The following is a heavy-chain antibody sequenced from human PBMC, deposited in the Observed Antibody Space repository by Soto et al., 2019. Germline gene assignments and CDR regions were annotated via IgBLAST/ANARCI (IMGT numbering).Heavy chain of an antibody. CDR3: ASGSPAASDAFDI. CDR1: GFTFSDYY. Sequence: GWSLRLSCAASGFTFSDYYMSWIRQAPGKGLEWVSYISSSGSTIYYADSVKGRFTISRDNAKNSLYLQMNSLRAEDTAVYYCASGSPAASDAFDIWGQGTMVTVSS. J-gene: IGHJ3*02. V-gene: IGHV3-11*01. D-gene: IGHD1-26*01. CDR2: ISSSGSTI.